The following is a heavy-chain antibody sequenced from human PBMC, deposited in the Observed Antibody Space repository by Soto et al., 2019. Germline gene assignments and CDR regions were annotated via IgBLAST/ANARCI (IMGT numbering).Heavy chain of an antibody. V-gene: IGHV4-34*01. CDR1: GGSFSGYY. J-gene: IGHJ4*02. D-gene: IGHD3-10*01. CDR3: ARGRSIWATYYYGSGSQFWESYYFDY. CDR2: INHSGST. Sequence: SETLSLTCAVYGGSFSGYYWSWIRQPPGKGLEWIGEINHSGSTNYNPSLKSRVTISVDTSKNQFSLKLSSVTAADTAVYYCARGRSIWATYYYGSGSQFWESYYFDYWGQGTLVTVSS.